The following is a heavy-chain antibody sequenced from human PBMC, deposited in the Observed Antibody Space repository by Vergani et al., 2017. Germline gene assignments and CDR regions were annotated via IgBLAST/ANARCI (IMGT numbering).Heavy chain of an antibody. D-gene: IGHD5-12*01. J-gene: IGHJ4*02. CDR3: ARAHSGYDSHFDY. V-gene: IGHV3-30*04. CDR2: ISYDGSNK. Sequence: VQLVESGGGVVQPGRSLRLSCAASGFTFSSYAMHWVRQAPGKGPEWVAVISYDGSNKYYADSVKGRFTISRDNSKNTLYLQMNSLRAEDTAVYYCARAHSGYDSHFDYWGQGTLVTVSS. CDR1: GFTFSSYA.